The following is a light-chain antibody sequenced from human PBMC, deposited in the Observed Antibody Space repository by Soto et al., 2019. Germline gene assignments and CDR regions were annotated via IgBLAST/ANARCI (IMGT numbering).Light chain of an antibody. CDR3: QQYGSSGT. J-gene: IGKJ1*01. CDR2: GAS. CDR1: QTVSGSY. V-gene: IGKV3-20*01. Sequence: EIVLTQSPGTLSLSPGARATLSCRASQTVSGSYVAWYQQKPGQTPRLLIYGASSRATGIPDRFSGSGSGTDFTLTISRLEPEDFAVYYCQQYGSSGTFGQGTKVDIK.